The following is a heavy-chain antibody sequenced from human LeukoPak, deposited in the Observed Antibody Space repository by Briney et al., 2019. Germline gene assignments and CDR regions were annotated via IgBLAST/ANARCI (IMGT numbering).Heavy chain of an antibody. D-gene: IGHD6-13*01. CDR2: INPDGGST. CDR3: ARAPRNSSTMLGY. Sequence: ASVKVSCKASGYTFTSYWIQWVRQAPGQGLEWMGLINPDGGSTAYAHRFQGRVTMTRDTSTSTVYMDFSSLRSEDTALYYCARAPRNSSTMLGYWGQGTLVTVSS. CDR1: GYTFTSYW. J-gene: IGHJ4*02. V-gene: IGHV1-46*01.